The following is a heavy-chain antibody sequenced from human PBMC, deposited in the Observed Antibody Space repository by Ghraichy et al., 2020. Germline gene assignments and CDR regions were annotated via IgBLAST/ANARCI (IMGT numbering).Heavy chain of an antibody. D-gene: IGHD3-3*01. CDR1: GGTFSSYA. J-gene: IGHJ3*02. CDR2: IIPIFGTA. CDR3: ARAVFGVGNAFDI. Sequence: SVKVSCKASGGTFSSYAISWVRQAPGQGLEWMGGIIPIFGTANYAQKFQGRVTITADESTSTAYMELSSLRSEDTAVYYCARAVFGVGNAFDIWGQGTMVTVSS. V-gene: IGHV1-69*13.